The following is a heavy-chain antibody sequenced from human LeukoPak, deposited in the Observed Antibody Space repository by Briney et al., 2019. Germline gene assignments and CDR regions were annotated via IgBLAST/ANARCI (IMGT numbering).Heavy chain of an antibody. D-gene: IGHD5-18*01. CDR3: ARCIPPRSAGHSYGFTFGYNWFDP. J-gene: IGHJ5*02. CDR1: GGSISGYY. CDR2: IYYSGST. Sequence: PSETLSLPCTVSGGSISGYYWSWIRQPPGKGLEWIGYIYYSGSTNYNPSLESRVTISVDTSKNQFSLKLSSVTAADTAVYYCARCIPPRSAGHSYGFTFGYNWFDPWGQGTLATVSS. V-gene: IGHV4-59*08.